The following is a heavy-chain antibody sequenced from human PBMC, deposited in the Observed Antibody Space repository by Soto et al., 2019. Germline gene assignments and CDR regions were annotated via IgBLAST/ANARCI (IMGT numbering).Heavy chain of an antibody. V-gene: IGHV1-2*02. Sequence: ASVKVSCKASGYTFTGYFIHWVRQAPGQGLEWMGWINPNSGATKYAQKFQGRVTVTRDTSINTAYMELTMLRSDDTAVYYCARGGGTILAPLPWGQGTLVTVYS. J-gene: IGHJ5*02. CDR3: ARGGGTILAPLP. CDR1: GYTFTGYF. CDR2: INPNSGAT. D-gene: IGHD3-3*01.